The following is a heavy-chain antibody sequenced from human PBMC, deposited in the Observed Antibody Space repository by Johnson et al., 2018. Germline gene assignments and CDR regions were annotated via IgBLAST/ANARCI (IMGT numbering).Heavy chain of an antibody. Sequence: QVQLQESGPGLVKPSETXSLTCTVSGGSISSHYWSWIRQPPGQGLEWIGYIYYSGTTNYNPSPKGRVTIKEDTSKNQFSLKRSSVTAADTAVYYCARSQSAYYGDYVGAEYFQHWGQGTLVTVSS. V-gene: IGHV4-59*11. CDR1: GGSISSHY. CDR3: ARSQSAYYGDYVGAEYFQH. CDR2: IYYSGTT. J-gene: IGHJ1*01. D-gene: IGHD4-17*01.